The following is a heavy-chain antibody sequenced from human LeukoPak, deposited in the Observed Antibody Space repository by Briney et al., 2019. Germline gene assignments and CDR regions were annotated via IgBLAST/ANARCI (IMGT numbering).Heavy chain of an antibody. V-gene: IGHV4-39*07. CDR2: IYYSGST. CDR3: ARGGLRKPVIKFGDAFDI. D-gene: IGHD3-16*01. CDR1: GGSISSSSYY. J-gene: IGHJ3*02. Sequence: SETLSLTCTVSGGSISSSSYYWGWIRQPSGKGLEWIGSIYYSGSTYYNPSLKSRVTISVDTSKNQFSLKLSSVTAADTAVYYCARGGLRKPVIKFGDAFDIWGQGTMVTVSS.